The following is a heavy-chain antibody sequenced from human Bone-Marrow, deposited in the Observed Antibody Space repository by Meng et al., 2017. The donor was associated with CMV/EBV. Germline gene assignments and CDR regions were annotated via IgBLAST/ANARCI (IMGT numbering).Heavy chain of an antibody. CDR2: IIPVPGIA. V-gene: IGHV1-69*10. J-gene: IGHJ4*02. CDR1: GGTFSSYA. Sequence: SVKVSCKSSGGTFSSYAISWVRQAPGQGLEWMGGIIPVPGIANYAQKFQGRVTITADISTRPAYRERNSLRSADTAVYYCARDFVGANQMGYWGQGTLVTVSS. D-gene: IGHD1-26*01. CDR3: ARDFVGANQMGY.